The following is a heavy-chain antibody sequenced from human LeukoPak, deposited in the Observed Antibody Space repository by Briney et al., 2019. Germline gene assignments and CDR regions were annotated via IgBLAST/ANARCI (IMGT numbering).Heavy chain of an antibody. CDR1: GFTFNKHA. J-gene: IGHJ1*01. D-gene: IGHD2-2*01. CDR3: AKDQGDYCSGFSCYSGEYGHFQH. CDR2: IKRSGGTT. Sequence: GSLRLSWAVSGFTFNKHAMNWVRQAPGEGLGWGSTIKRSGGTTYYADSVKGRFTISRDNSKNTLYLQMNSLRAEDTAVYYCAKDQGDYCSGFSCYSGEYGHFQHWGQGTLVTVSS. V-gene: IGHV3-23*01.